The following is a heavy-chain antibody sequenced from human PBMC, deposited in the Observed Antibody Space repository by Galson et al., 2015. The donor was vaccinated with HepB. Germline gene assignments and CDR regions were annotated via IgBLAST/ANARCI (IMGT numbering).Heavy chain of an antibody. CDR1: GYSFTRYG. Sequence: QSGAEVKKPGASVKVSCKASGYSFTRYGISWVRQVPGQGLEWMGWITANNGNANYAQNLQGRVTMTIDTSTRTAYMELRSLRSDDTAVYYRARGEMATIGGPTFDYWGQGTLVTVSS. CDR2: ITANNGNA. D-gene: IGHD5-24*01. CDR3: ARGEMATIGGPTFDY. V-gene: IGHV1-18*01. J-gene: IGHJ4*02.